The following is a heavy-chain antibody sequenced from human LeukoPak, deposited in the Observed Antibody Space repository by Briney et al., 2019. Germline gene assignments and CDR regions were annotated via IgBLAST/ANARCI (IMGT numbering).Heavy chain of an antibody. J-gene: IGHJ4*02. CDR2: ITSSSSSI. CDR1: GFTFSIYT. CDR3: ARDLAWGAY. D-gene: IGHD4/OR15-4a*01. Sequence: GGSLRLSCVASGFTFSIYTMSWVRQAPGKGLEWVSSITSSSSSIYSADSVKGRLTISRDNVKNSLYLEMNGLRDEDTAVYYYARDLAWGAYWGQGTLVTVSS. V-gene: IGHV3-21*01.